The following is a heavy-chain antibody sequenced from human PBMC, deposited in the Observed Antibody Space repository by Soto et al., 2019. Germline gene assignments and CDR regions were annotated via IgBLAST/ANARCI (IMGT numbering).Heavy chain of an antibody. J-gene: IGHJ4*02. CDR3: ARDIEAPGLFFDY. CDR1: GFSFSDYY. Sequence: PGWSLRLSCAASGFSFSDYYMSWIRRAPGKGLKRVSYISFSTTSIYYADSVKGRFAISRAHATNSLYLQMNSLRVEDTAVYYCARDIEAPGLFFDYWGQGILVTV. CDR2: ISFSTTSI. D-gene: IGHD6-13*01. V-gene: IGHV3-11*01.